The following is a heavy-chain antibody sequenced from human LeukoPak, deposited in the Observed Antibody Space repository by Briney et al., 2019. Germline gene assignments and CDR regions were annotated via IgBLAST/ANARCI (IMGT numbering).Heavy chain of an antibody. D-gene: IGHD2-15*01. V-gene: IGHV3-7*03. J-gene: IGHJ6*02. CDR3: ARGGGLDV. CDR2: INHNGNVD. Sequence: GGSLRLSCAASGFTFSSYWMNWARQAPGEGLEWVASINHNGNVDYYVDSVKGRFTISRDNAKNSLYLQMSNLRAEDTAVYFCARGGGLDVWGQGATVTVSS. CDR1: GFTFSSYW.